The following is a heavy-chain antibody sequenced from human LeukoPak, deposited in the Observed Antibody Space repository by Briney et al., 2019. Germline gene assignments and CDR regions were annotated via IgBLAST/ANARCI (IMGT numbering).Heavy chain of an antibody. V-gene: IGHV4-61*02. J-gene: IGHJ5*02. Sequence: PSQTLSLTCTVSGGSISSGSYYWSWIRQPAGKGLEWIGRIYTSGSTNYNPSLKSRVTISVDTSKNQFSLKLSSVTAADTAVYYCARAYYDFWSGRGRIWFDPWGQGTLVTVSS. D-gene: IGHD3-3*01. CDR1: GGSISSGSYY. CDR2: IYTSGST. CDR3: ARAYYDFWSGRGRIWFDP.